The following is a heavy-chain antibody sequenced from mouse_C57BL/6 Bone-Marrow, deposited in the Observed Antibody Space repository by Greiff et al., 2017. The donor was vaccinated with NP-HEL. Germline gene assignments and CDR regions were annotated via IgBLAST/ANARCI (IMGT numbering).Heavy chain of an antibody. D-gene: IGHD2-1*01. CDR2: WNNAHY. CDR3: WREDLLWSPLDY. V-gene: IGHV8-2*01. CDR1: ISLSTSGIGL. Sequence: QVTLNESGPGILQPSQTLSLACTFSGISLSTSGIGLSWLRKPSGKALEWLASIWNNAHYYNPSLKSRLTISKQTSNYQVFLKLTSVDTAESATYYVAWREDLLWSPLDYWGQGTTLTVSS. J-gene: IGHJ2*01.